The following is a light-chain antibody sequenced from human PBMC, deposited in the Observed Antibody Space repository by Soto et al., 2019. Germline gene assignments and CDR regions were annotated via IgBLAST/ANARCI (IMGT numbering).Light chain of an antibody. J-gene: IGKJ5*01. CDR1: QGIRND. V-gene: IGKV1-6*01. CDR2: AAS. CDR3: LQDYNYPIT. Sequence: AIQMTQSPSSLSASVRDRVTITCRASQGIRNDLGWNQQKAGKAPKLLIYAASSLQSGVPSRFSGSGSGTDFTLTISSLQPEDFATYYCLQDYNYPITFCQRTRLQIK.